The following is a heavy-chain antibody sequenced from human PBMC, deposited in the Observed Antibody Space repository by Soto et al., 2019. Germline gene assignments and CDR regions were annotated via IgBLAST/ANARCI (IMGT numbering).Heavy chain of an antibody. V-gene: IGHV3-66*01. Sequence: PGGSLRLSCTASGFTVSSNYMSWVRQAPGKGLEWVSVIYSGGSTYYADSVKGRFTISRDNSKNTLYLQMNSLRAEDTAVYYCARGGGVYGSGSYFVFDYWGQGTLVTVSS. J-gene: IGHJ4*02. CDR1: GFTVSSNY. CDR3: ARGGGVYGSGSYFVFDY. CDR2: IYSGGST. D-gene: IGHD3-10*01.